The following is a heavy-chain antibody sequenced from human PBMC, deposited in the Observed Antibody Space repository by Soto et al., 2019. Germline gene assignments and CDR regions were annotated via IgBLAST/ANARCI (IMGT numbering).Heavy chain of an antibody. V-gene: IGHV3-49*04. J-gene: IGHJ5*02. CDR1: GFTFGDDA. Sequence: GSLRLSCTASGFTFGDDAMSWVRQAPGKGLEWVGFIRSKAYGGTTEYAASVKGRFTISRDDSKSIAYLQMNSLKTEDTAVYYCTRDLAKYYYFWSAVFDPWGQGTLVTVSS. CDR3: TRDLAKYYYFWSAVFDP. D-gene: IGHD3-3*01. CDR2: IRSKAYGGTT.